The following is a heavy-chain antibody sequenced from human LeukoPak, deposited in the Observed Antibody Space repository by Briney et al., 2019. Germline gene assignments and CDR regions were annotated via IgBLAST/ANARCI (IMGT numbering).Heavy chain of an antibody. D-gene: IGHD2-2*01. CDR3: ARTPLVRYYDS. Sequence: PGGSLRRSCAASGFTFSSYAISWVRQARGKGLEWVSAVSGSAGTTYYADSVKGRFTISRDNSKNTLYLQMNSLRAEDTALYYCARTPLVRYYDSWGQGTLVTVSS. V-gene: IGHV3-23*01. CDR1: GFTFSSYA. CDR2: VSGSAGTT. J-gene: IGHJ4*02.